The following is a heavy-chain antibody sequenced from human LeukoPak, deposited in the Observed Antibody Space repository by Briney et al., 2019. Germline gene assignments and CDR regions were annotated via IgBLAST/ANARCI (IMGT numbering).Heavy chain of an antibody. D-gene: IGHD3-16*01. CDR2: ISSSGSTI. J-gene: IGHJ6*02. V-gene: IGHV3-11*01. CDR3: ARDGAVSLYYFYAMDV. Sequence: GGSLRLSCPASGFTFSDYYMSWIRQAPGKGLEWVSYISSSGSTISYAGSVKGRFTISRDNAKNSLYLQMNSLRAEDTAVYYCARDGAVSLYYFYAMDVWGQGTTVTVAS. CDR1: GFTFSDYY.